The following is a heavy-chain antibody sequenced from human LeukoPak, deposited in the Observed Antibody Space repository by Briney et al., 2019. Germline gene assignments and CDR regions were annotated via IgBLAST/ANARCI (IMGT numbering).Heavy chain of an antibody. Sequence: SETLSLTCAVYGGSFSGYYWSWIRQPPGKGLEWIGEINHSGSTNYNPSLKSRVTISVDTSKNQFSLKLSSVTAADTAVYYCARGLGYRRGYYALNYYYYYGMDVWGQGTTVTVSS. V-gene: IGHV4-34*01. CDR1: GGSFSGYY. CDR2: INHSGST. J-gene: IGHJ6*02. CDR3: ARGLGYRRGYYALNYYYYYGMDV. D-gene: IGHD3-22*01.